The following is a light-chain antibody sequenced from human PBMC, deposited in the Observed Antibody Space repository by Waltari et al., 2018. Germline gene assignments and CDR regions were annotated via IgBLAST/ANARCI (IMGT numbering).Light chain of an antibody. CDR1: QSLLYTSNYKNY. CDR3: QQYYSRHSYT. J-gene: IGKJ2*01. Sequence: DFVMTQSPDSLAVSLGERGTINCKSSQSLLYTSNYKNYLAWYQQKPGQPPKLLIYWASTRESGVPDRFSGSGSGTDFTLTISSLQAEDVAVYYCQQYYSRHSYTFGQGTKLEIK. CDR2: WAS. V-gene: IGKV4-1*01.